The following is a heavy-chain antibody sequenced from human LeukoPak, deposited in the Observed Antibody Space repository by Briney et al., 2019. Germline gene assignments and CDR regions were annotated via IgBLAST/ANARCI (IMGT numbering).Heavy chain of an antibody. CDR2: INPNSGDT. Sequence: ASVKVSCKASGYTFTGYYMHWVQQAPGQGLEWMGWINPNSGDTKYAQKLQGRVTMTRDTSISTAYMELSGLRSDDTAVYYCARLYDFWSGYSDYWGQGTLVTVSS. J-gene: IGHJ4*02. V-gene: IGHV1-2*02. D-gene: IGHD3-3*01. CDR1: GYTFTGYY. CDR3: ARLYDFWSGYSDY.